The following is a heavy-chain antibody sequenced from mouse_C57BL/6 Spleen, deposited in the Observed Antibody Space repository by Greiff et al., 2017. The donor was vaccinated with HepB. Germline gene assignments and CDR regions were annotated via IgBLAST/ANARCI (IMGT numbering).Heavy chain of an antibody. D-gene: IGHD1-1*01. Sequence: QVQLQQPGAELVMPGASVKLSCKASGYTFTSYWMHWVKQRPGQGLEWIGEIDPSDSYTNYNQKFKGKSTLTVDKSSSTAYMQLSSLTSEDSAVYYCARVAHYYGSGMDYWGQGTSVTVSS. V-gene: IGHV1-69*01. CDR3: ARVAHYYGSGMDY. CDR2: IDPSDSYT. CDR1: GYTFTSYW. J-gene: IGHJ4*01.